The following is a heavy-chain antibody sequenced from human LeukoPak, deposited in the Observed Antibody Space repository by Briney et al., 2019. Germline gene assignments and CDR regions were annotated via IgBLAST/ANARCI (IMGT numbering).Heavy chain of an antibody. V-gene: IGHV1-69*04. CDR3: AREKDGSGWDDNY. CDR1: GGTFSSYA. D-gene: IGHD6-19*01. J-gene: IGHJ4*02. CDR2: IIPILGIA. Sequence: SVKVSCKASGGTFSSYAISWVRQAPGQGLEWMGRIIPILGIANYAQKFQGRVTITADKSTSTAYMELSSLRSEDTAVYYCAREKDGSGWDDNYWGQGTLVTVSS.